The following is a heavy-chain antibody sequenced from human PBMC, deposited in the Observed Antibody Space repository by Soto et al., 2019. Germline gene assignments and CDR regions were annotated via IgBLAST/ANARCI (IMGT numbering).Heavy chain of an antibody. Sequence: QVQLVQSGAEVKKPGSSVKVSCKASGGTFSSYAISWVRQAPGQGLEWMGGIIPIFGTANYAQKFQGRVTITADESTSTAYMELSSLRSEDTAVYYCARDANYGDPGTFAYWGQGTLVTVSS. CDR1: GGTFSSYA. J-gene: IGHJ4*02. CDR3: ARDANYGDPGTFAY. CDR2: IIPIFGTA. D-gene: IGHD4-17*01. V-gene: IGHV1-69*01.